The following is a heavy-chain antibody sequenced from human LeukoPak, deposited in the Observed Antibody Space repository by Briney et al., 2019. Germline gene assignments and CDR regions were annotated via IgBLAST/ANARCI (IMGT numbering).Heavy chain of an antibody. CDR1: GGSFSGYY. CDR2: INHSGST. D-gene: IGHD4/OR15-4a*01. CDR3: ARSTMVNTATGWFDP. V-gene: IGHV4-34*01. J-gene: IGHJ5*02. Sequence: SETLSLTCAVYGGSFSGYYWSWIRQPPGKGLEWIGEINHSGSTNYNPSLKSRVTISVDTSKNQFSLKLSSVTAADTAMYYCARSTMVNTATGWFDPWGQGTLVTVSS.